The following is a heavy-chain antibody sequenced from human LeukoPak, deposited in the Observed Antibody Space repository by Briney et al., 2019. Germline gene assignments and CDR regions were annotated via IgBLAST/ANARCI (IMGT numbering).Heavy chain of an antibody. D-gene: IGHD3-3*01. CDR3: ASSPPYYDFWSGYSAALDY. V-gene: IGHV4-34*01. CDR1: GGSFSGYY. Sequence: PSETLSLTCAVYGGSFSGYYWSWIRQPPGKGLEWIGEINHSGSTNYNPSLKSRVTISVDMSKNQFSLKLSSVTAADTAVYYCASSPPYYDFWSGYSAALDYWGQGTLVTVSS. CDR2: INHSGST. J-gene: IGHJ4*02.